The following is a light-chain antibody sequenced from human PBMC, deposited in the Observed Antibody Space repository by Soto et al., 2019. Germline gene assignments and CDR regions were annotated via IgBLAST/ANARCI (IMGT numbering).Light chain of an antibody. CDR3: HHYDGSPRT. Sequence: ETVLTQSPGTVSLSPGERATLSCRTSQSVNSHYLAWYQQKPGQAPRLLIYGVFNRATGIPDKFSGSGSGTDFTLTIRGREPEDSAVYYCHHYDGSPRTFGQGTKLSIK. V-gene: IGKV3-20*01. CDR1: QSVNSHY. CDR2: GVF. J-gene: IGKJ2*01.